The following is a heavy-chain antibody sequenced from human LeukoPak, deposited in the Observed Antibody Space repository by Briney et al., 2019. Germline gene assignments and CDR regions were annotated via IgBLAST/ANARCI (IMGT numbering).Heavy chain of an antibody. Sequence: PSQTLSLTCTVSGGSISSADYYWSWIRQSPGKGLEWIGYMYYSGASNYNPSLRSRVTMSVDTSKNQFSLKLSSVTAADTAVYYCARAWDSSGWFDYWGQGTLVTVSS. V-gene: IGHV4-30-4*08. J-gene: IGHJ4*02. CDR2: MYYSGAS. CDR1: GGSISSADYY. CDR3: ARAWDSSGWFDY. D-gene: IGHD6-19*01.